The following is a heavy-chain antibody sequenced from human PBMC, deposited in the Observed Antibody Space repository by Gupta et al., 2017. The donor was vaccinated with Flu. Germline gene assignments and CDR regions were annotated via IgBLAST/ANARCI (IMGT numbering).Heavy chain of an antibody. CDR2: IRYSGRT. J-gene: IGHJ5*02. Sequence: HLQLQESGPGLIKPSETLSLTCTVSGGSISTDNYYWGWIRQPPGKGLEWIASIRYSGRTFYNPSLRTRVTISADTSNNHFSLKLSSVTAADTAVYYCATLSYNWNLFDPWGQGTLVTVSS. CDR3: ATLSYNWNLFDP. V-gene: IGHV4-39*02. CDR1: GGSISTDNYY. D-gene: IGHD1-1*01.